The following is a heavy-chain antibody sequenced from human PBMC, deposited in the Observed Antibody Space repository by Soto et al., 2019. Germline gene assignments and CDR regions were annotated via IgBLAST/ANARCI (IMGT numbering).Heavy chain of an antibody. V-gene: IGHV4-31*03. CDR3: ARDAMAGGYYYGMDV. CDR1: GGSISRGGYY. Sequence: SETLSLTCTVSGGSISRGGYYWSWIRQHPGKGLEWIGYIYHSGSAYYNPSLKSRVTISVDTSKSQFSLKLNSVTAADTAVYYCARDAMAGGYYYGMDVWGQGTTVTVSS. J-gene: IGHJ6*02. CDR2: IYHSGSA. D-gene: IGHD3-10*01.